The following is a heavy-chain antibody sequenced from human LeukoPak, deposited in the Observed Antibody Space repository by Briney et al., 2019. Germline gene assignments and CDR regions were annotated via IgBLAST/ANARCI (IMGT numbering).Heavy chain of an antibody. V-gene: IGHV1-2*02. CDR2: INPNSGGT. CDR3: AREGNPILNYYDSSGPFDY. CDR1: GYTFTGYY. Sequence: AASVKVSCKASGYTFTGYYMHWVRQAPGQGLEWMGWINPNSGGTNYAQKFQGRVTMTRDTSISTAYMELSRLRSDDTAVYYCAREGNPILNYYDSSGPFDYWGQGTLVTVSS. D-gene: IGHD3-22*01. J-gene: IGHJ4*02.